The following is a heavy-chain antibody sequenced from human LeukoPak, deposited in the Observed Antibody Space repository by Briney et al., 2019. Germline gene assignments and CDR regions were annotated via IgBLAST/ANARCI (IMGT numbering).Heavy chain of an antibody. V-gene: IGHV1-18*01. CDR1: GYIFSKYF. CDR2: ISAYNGNT. J-gene: IGHJ6*02. Sequence: ASVKVSCKTSGYIFSKYFMQWVRQAPGQGLEWMGWISAYNGNTNYAQKLQGRVTMTTDTSTSTAYMELRSLRSDDTAVYYCARVSTSLYYYYGMDVWGQGTTVTVSS. CDR3: ARVSTSLYYYYGMDV. D-gene: IGHD5/OR15-5a*01.